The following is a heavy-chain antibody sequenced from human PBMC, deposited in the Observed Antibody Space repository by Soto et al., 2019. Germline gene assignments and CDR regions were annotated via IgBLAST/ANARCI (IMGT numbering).Heavy chain of an antibody. CDR3: ARDSGSLGYGSGIFDY. V-gene: IGHV3-74*01. J-gene: IGHJ4*02. Sequence: GGSLGLSCAASGFTFSSYWMHWVRQAPGKGLVWVSRINTDGSSTSYADSVKGRFTISRDNAKNTLYLQMNSLRAEDTAVYYCARDSGSLGYGSGIFDYWGQGTLVTVPQ. CDR2: INTDGSST. CDR1: GFTFSSYW. D-gene: IGHD3-10*01.